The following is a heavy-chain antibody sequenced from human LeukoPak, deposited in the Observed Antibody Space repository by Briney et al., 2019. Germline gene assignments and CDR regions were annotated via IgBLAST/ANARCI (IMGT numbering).Heavy chain of an antibody. CDR1: GYTFSNYY. V-gene: IGHV1-2*04. CDR2: INPKSGDT. CDR3: ARADIGVAGNFDY. Sequence: ASVKVSCKASGYTFSNYYIHWVRQAPGQGLEWMGWINPKSGDTNYEQRFQDWVTMTRDTSISIAYMELTSLRSDDTAVYYCARADIGVAGNFDYWGQGTLVTVSS. J-gene: IGHJ4*02. D-gene: IGHD6-19*01.